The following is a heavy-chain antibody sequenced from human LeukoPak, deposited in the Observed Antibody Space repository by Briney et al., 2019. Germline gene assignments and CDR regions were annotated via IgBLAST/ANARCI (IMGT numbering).Heavy chain of an antibody. CDR3: ARVTELGYCSGGSCYAAALDI. CDR1: GGSISSYY. Sequence: KTSETLSLTCTVSGGSISSYYWSWIRQPPGKGLEWIGYTYYSGSTNYNPSHKSRVTISVDTSKNQFSLKLSSVTAADTAVYYCARVTELGYCSGGSCYAAALDIWGQGTMVTVSS. V-gene: IGHV4-59*12. J-gene: IGHJ3*02. CDR2: TYYSGST. D-gene: IGHD2-15*01.